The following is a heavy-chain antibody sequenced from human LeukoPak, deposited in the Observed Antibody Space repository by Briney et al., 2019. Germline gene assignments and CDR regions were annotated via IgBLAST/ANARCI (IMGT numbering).Heavy chain of an antibody. CDR1: NGAVKNYY. CDR2: FLYSGTT. Sequence: SETLTLTCSVSNGAVKNYYWTWIRQPPGQGLEWIGDFLYSGTTTYRASLDSRLIISVDNSKNTVSLRLFSVTAADTAVYYCATLVYSGSRYHFDTWGQGTLVTVSS. D-gene: IGHD1-26*01. J-gene: IGHJ4*02. CDR3: ATLVYSGSRYHFDT. V-gene: IGHV4-59*02.